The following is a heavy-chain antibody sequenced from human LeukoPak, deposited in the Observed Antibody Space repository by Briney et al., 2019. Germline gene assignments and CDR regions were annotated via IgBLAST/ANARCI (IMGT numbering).Heavy chain of an antibody. V-gene: IGHV3-53*04. Sequence: GGSLRLSCAASGFTVSTNYMSWVRQAPGKGLEWVSVIYSGGSTYYADSVKGRFTISRHNSENTLYLQMNSLRAEDTAVYYCARIVGGYSYGYMVYYYYGMDVWGQGTTVTVSS. CDR2: IYSGGST. CDR1: GFTVSTNY. CDR3: ARIVGGYSYGYMVYYYYGMDV. D-gene: IGHD5-18*01. J-gene: IGHJ6*02.